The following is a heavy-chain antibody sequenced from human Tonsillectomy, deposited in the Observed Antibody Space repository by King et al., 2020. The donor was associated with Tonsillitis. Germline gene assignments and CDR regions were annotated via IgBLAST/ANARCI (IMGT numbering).Heavy chain of an antibody. CDR3: ARRSFAWYFDI. Sequence: QLQESGPRLVKPSETLSLTCSVSGGSITGSRHYWAWIRQPPGKGLEWIGSIYESGSTYYNPSLQSRVSISVNTSMNQCSLNLTSVPAADTAVYYCARRSFAWYFDIWGRGTLVIVSS. J-gene: IGHJ2*01. CDR2: IYESGST. CDR1: GGSITGSRHY. D-gene: IGHD2/OR15-2a*01. V-gene: IGHV4-39*01.